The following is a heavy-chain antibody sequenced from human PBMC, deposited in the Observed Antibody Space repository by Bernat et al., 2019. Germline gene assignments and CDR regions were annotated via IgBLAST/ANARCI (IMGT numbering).Heavy chain of an antibody. D-gene: IGHD6-13*01. CDR3: AGEQGGAAAGLDYYYGMDV. J-gene: IGHJ6*02. Sequence: QVQLVESGGGVVQPGRSLRLSCAASGFSFSSFGMYWVRQAPGKGLEWVAVIWYDATNKYYADPVKGRFTISRDNSKNMLYLQMNSLRAEDTGVYYCAGEQGGAAAGLDYYYGMDVWGQGTTVTVSS. CDR1: GFSFSSFG. CDR2: IWYDATNK. V-gene: IGHV3-33*01.